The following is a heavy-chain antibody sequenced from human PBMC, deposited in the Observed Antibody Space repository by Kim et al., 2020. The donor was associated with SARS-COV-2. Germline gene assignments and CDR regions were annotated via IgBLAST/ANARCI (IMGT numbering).Heavy chain of an antibody. CDR1: GFTFGSFV. CDR2: VGGSGRNT. Sequence: GGSLRLSCATSGFTFGSFVMNWVRQAPGKGLEWVSGVGGSGRNTYYADSVKGRFTISRDNSKSTLFLEMNSLRAEDTAVYYCAKSVGGAAAFDYWGHGT. CDR3: AKSVGGAAAFDY. J-gene: IGHJ4*01. D-gene: IGHD6-13*01. V-gene: IGHV3-23*01.